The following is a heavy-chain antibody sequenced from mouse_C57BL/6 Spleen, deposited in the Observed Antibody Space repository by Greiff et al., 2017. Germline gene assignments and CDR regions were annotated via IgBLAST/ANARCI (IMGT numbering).Heavy chain of an antibody. Sequence: EVQVVESGGGLVKPGGSLKLSCAASGFTFSDYGMHWVRQAPDKGLEWVAYFSSGSSTIYYADTVKGRFTISRDNAKNTLFLQMTSLRSEDTAMYYCARPARSYWYFDVWGTGTTVTVSS. CDR2: FSSGSSTI. J-gene: IGHJ1*03. D-gene: IGHD1-1*01. V-gene: IGHV5-17*01. CDR1: GFTFSDYG. CDR3: ARPARSYWYFDV.